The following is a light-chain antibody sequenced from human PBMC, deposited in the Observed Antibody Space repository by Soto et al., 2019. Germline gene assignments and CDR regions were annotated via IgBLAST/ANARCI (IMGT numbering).Light chain of an antibody. V-gene: IGKV3-11*01. CDR1: QRGSNNY. CDR2: GAS. CDR3: QQRDNWPLT. Sequence: EIVLTQSPCPLSLSPGERPTLSRRPSQRGSNNYLAGYRQKPGQAPRLLIYGASNRATGIPARVSGSGSGTEVTLPISSLEPEDFAVYDCQQRDNWPLTFGGGTKVDI. J-gene: IGKJ4*01.